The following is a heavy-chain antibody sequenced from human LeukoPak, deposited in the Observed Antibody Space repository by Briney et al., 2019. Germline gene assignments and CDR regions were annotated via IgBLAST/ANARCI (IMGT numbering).Heavy chain of an antibody. CDR2: IHHSGAV. V-gene: IGHV4-34*01. J-gene: IGHJ6*02. CDR3: ARLPLAAAGRGYYYYYGMDV. Sequence: SETLSLTCVVYGGSFSGYYWSWIRQPPGKGLEWIGEIHHSGAVSYKPSLKSRVTISMDPSKNQFSLKLSSVTAADTAVYYCARLPLAAAGRGYYYYYGMDVWGQGTTVTVSS. D-gene: IGHD6-13*01. CDR1: GGSFSGYY.